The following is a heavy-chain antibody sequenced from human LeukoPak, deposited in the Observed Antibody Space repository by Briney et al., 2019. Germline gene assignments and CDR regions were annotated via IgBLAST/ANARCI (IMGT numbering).Heavy chain of an antibody. J-gene: IGHJ5*02. V-gene: IGHV4-34*01. D-gene: IGHD1-14*01. CDR1: GGSFSGYY. CDR3: TRDATRTGWFDP. CDR2: ISHSGST. Sequence: SETLSLTCAVYGGSFSGYYWSWIRQPPGKGLEWIGEISHSGSTNYNPSLKSRVTISVDMSKNQISLKLSSVTPEDTAVYYCTRDATRTGWFDPWGQGTLVTVSS.